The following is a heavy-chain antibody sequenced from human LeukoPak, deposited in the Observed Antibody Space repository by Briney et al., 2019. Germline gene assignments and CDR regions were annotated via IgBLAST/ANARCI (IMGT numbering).Heavy chain of an antibody. CDR3: ARDPHRTYSSSWYGYFQH. Sequence: GRSLRLSCAASGFTFSSYAMHWVRQAPGKGLEWVALISYDGTNKYYADSVKGRFTISRDNSKNTLYLQMNSLRAEDTAVYYCARDPHRTYSSSWYGYFQHWGQGTPVTASS. V-gene: IGHV3-30-3*01. CDR1: GFTFSSYA. J-gene: IGHJ1*01. D-gene: IGHD6-13*01. CDR2: ISYDGTNK.